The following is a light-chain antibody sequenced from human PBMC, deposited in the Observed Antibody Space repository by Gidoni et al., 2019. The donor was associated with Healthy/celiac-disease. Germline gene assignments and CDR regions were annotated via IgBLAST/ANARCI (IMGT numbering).Light chain of an antibody. V-gene: IGKV1-8*01. J-gene: IGKJ4*01. CDR2: AAS. CDR3: QQYYIYPPVT. CDR1: QGISSY. Sequence: AIRMTQSPSSFSASTGDRVTITCRASQGISSYLAWYQQKPGTAPKLLIYAASTLQSGVPSRFSGTGSGTDFTLTISCLQSEDFATYYCQQYYIYPPVTFGGGTKVEIK.